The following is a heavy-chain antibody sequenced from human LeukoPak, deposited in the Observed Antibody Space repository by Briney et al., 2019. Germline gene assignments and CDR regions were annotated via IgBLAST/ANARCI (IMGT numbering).Heavy chain of an antibody. J-gene: IGHJ3*02. CDR1: GGSISSYY. CDR3: ARRDYGRGAFDI. V-gene: IGHV4-39*01. Sequence: SETLSLTCTVSGGSISSYYWGWIRQPPGKGLEWIGSIYYSGSTYYNPSLKSRVTISVDTSKNQFSLKLSSVTAADTAVYYCARRDYGRGAFDIWGQGTMVTVSS. CDR2: IYYSGST. D-gene: IGHD4-17*01.